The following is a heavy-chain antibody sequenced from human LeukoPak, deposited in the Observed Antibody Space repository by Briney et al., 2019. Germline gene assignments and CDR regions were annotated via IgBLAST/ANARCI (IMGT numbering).Heavy chain of an antibody. D-gene: IGHD6-13*01. CDR1: GGSISSYY. CDR3: ARGTDSSSWYLNWFDP. J-gene: IGHJ5*02. CDR2: IYTSGST. V-gene: IGHV4-4*07. Sequence: PSETLSLTCTVSGGSISSYYWSWIRQPAGKGLEWIGRIYTSGSTNYNPSLKSRVTMSVDTPKNQFSLKLSSVTAADTAVYYCARGTDSSSWYLNWFDPWGQGTLVTVSS.